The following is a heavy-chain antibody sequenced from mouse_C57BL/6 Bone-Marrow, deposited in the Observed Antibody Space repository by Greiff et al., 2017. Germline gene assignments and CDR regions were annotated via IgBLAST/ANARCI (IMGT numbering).Heavy chain of an antibody. Sequence: VKLQQSGAELVRPGASVTLSCKASGYTFTDYEMHWVKQTPVHGLEWIGAIDPETGGTAYNQKFKGKAILTADKSSSTAYMELRSLTSEDSAVYYCTRGPPLTGTGYWGQGTTLTVSS. D-gene: IGHD4-1*01. J-gene: IGHJ2*01. CDR3: TRGPPLTGTGY. V-gene: IGHV1-15*01. CDR2: IDPETGGT. CDR1: GYTFTDYE.